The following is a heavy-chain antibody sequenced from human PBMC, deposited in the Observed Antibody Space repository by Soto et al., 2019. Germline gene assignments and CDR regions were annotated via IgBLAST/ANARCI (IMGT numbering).Heavy chain of an antibody. CDR3: RRHGSTSAV. J-gene: IGHJ6*03. D-gene: IGHD6-6*01. CDR1: GDNFTSYW. Sequence: GESLNIGCKGSGDNFTSYWISLVRQMPGKVMEWLGRIDPSDSYTNYSPSFQGYVTISADKSISTAYLQWSSLNASDTAMYYCRRHGSTSAVWGKGSRVAVSS. V-gene: IGHV5-10-1*01. CDR2: IDPSDSYT.